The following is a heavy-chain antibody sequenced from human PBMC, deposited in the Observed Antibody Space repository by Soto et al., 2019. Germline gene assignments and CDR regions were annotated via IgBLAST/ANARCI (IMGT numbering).Heavy chain of an antibody. CDR3: ARGKGYCIGASCYGWGPCEY. Sequence: QVHLVESGGAVVQPGRSLRLSCAASGFTFTSYAMHWVRQAPGRGLEWVAVISSDGSNKYYADSVRGRFTISRDTSKDTLYLQMKSLRAEDTAVYYCARGKGYCIGASCYGWGPCEYWGQGTLVTVSS. V-gene: IGHV3-30-3*01. CDR2: ISSDGSNK. CDR1: GFTFTSYA. J-gene: IGHJ4*02. D-gene: IGHD2-2*01.